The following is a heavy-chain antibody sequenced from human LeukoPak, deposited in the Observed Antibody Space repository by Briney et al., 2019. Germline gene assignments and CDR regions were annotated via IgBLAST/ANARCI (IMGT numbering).Heavy chain of an antibody. D-gene: IGHD3-3*01. Sequence: AGESLKISCKGSGYTFSSYWIGWVRQMPGKGLVWMGIIYPGDSDTRYSPSLQGQVTISVDTSIGTAYLQWSSLKASDTAIYYCARQNDFRLDYWGQGTLVTVSS. J-gene: IGHJ4*02. V-gene: IGHV5-51*01. CDR1: GYTFSSYW. CDR2: IYPGDSDT. CDR3: ARQNDFRLDY.